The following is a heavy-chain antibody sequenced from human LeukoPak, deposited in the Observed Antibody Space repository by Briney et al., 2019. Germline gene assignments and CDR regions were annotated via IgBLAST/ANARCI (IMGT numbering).Heavy chain of an antibody. V-gene: IGHV3-7*01. D-gene: IGHD1-1*01. CDR3: AREAYNAFDY. CDR1: GFTFSNYW. CDR2: INQDGSEK. J-gene: IGHJ4*02. Sequence: PGGSLRLSCAASGFTFSNYWMSWVRQAPGKGLEWVAHINQDGSEKYYVDSVKGRFTISRDNAKNSLYLQMNSLRAEDTAFYYCAREAYNAFDYWARGTLVTVSS.